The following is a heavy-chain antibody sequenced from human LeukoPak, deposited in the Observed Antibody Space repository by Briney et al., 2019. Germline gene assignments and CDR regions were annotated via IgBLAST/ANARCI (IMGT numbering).Heavy chain of an antibody. D-gene: IGHD3-10*01. CDR3: AKDHAHYDGSGSYFDY. CDR1: GFTFSSYG. J-gene: IGHJ4*02. Sequence: GRSLRLSCAASGFTFSSYGMHWVRQAPGKGLGWVAVISYDGSNKYYAGSVKGRFTISRDNSKNTLYLQMNSLRAEDTAVYYCAKDHAHYDGSGSYFDYWGQGTLVTVSS. V-gene: IGHV3-30*18. CDR2: ISYDGSNK.